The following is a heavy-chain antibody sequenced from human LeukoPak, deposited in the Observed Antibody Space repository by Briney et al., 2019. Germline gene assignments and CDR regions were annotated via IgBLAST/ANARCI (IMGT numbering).Heavy chain of an antibody. CDR3: AKGKVNHDGALDI. Sequence: PGGSLRLSCAASGCSFGSYAMSWVRQAPGKGLEWVSEISGSVSGSGDSTHYADSVKGRFTISRDNSKKTLFLQMNSLRAEDTAVYYCAKGKVNHDGALDIWGQGTVVTVSS. CDR2: ISGSVSGSGDST. D-gene: IGHD3-16*01. J-gene: IGHJ3*02. V-gene: IGHV3-23*01. CDR1: GCSFGSYA.